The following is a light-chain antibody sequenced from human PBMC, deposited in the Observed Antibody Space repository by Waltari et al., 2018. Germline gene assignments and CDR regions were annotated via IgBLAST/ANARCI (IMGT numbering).Light chain of an antibody. J-gene: IGKJ3*01. CDR2: AAS. Sequence: IQLTQSPSSLSASVGDRVTITCRDSQGISSYLAWYQQKPGKAPELLIYAASTLQSGVSSRFSGSGSGTDFTLTISSLQPDDFATYYSQQLNSYPLSFGPGTKVDVK. CDR3: QQLNSYPLS. V-gene: IGKV1-9*01. CDR1: QGISSY.